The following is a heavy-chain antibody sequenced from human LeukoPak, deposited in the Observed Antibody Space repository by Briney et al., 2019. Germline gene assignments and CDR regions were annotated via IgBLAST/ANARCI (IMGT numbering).Heavy chain of an antibody. Sequence: AASVKVSCKASGYTFTSYDINWVRQATGQGLEWMGWMNPNSGNTGYAQKFQGRVTMTRNTSISTAYMELSSLRSEDTAVYYCAGGTSLGVIAAGAAFDIWGQGTMVTVSS. CDR3: AGGTSLGVIAAGAAFDI. CDR1: GYTFTSYD. CDR2: MNPNSGNT. V-gene: IGHV1-8*01. J-gene: IGHJ3*02. D-gene: IGHD3-10*01.